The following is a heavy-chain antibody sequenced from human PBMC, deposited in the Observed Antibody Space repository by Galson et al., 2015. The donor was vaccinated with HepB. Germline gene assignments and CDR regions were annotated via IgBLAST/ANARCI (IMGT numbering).Heavy chain of an antibody. D-gene: IGHD3-10*01. V-gene: IGHV3-33*01. Sequence: SLRLSCAASGFTISSYGMYWVRQAPGKGLEWVAMIWYDGSIKYYKDSGRGRVTVSRDNSRNTVYLQMSGLRAEDTAVYYCARDFGFGLDYWGQGTLVTVSS. CDR1: GFTISSYG. J-gene: IGHJ4*02. CDR3: ARDFGFGLDY. CDR2: IWYDGSIK.